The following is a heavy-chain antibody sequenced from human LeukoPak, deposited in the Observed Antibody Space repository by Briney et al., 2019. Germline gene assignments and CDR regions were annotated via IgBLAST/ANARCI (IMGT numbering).Heavy chain of an antibody. Sequence: SETLSLTCTVSGGYISNFYWSWIRQPPGKGLEWIGYIYYSGSTNYNPSLKSRVTISVDTSKNQFSLKLSSVTAADTAVYYCARDRFVTTVYDAFDIWGQGTMVTVSS. CDR2: IYYSGST. D-gene: IGHD2/OR15-2a*01. CDR1: GGYISNFY. CDR3: ARDRFVTTVYDAFDI. J-gene: IGHJ3*02. V-gene: IGHV4-59*01.